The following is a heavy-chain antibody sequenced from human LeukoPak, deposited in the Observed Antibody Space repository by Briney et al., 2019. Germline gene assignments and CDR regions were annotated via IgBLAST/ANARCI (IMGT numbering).Heavy chain of an antibody. CDR2: IWSTSDRI. J-gene: IGHJ4*02. Sequence: GGSLRLTCTASGFSFSNYSMTWIRQTPGKGLEWLSSIWSTSDRINYADSVRGRFVTSRDNSKKSLFLQMNGLRADDTAVYYCATYWCGLVCNVYWGQGTQVTVSS. V-gene: IGHV3-48*04. D-gene: IGHD2-21*01. CDR1: GFSFSNYS. CDR3: ATYWCGLVCNVY.